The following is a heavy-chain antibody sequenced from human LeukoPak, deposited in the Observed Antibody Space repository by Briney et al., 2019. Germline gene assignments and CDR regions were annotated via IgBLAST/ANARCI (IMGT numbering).Heavy chain of an antibody. Sequence: PGGSLRLSCAASGFAVNDNYMGWVRQAPGKGLEWVSLIYSGGDTYYADSVKGRFTISRDNSKNTLYLQMNSLRAEDTALYYCAKAAYGDYVNWFDPWGQGTLVTVSS. CDR2: IYSGGDT. CDR3: AKAAYGDYVNWFDP. D-gene: IGHD4-17*01. V-gene: IGHV3-53*01. J-gene: IGHJ5*02. CDR1: GFAVNDNY.